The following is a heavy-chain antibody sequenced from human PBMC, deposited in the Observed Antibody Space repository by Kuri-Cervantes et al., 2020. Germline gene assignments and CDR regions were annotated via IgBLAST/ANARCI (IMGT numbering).Heavy chain of an antibody. D-gene: IGHD5-18*01. CDR2: ISWNSDYI. Sequence: GGSLRLSCAASRFTFDEYAMHRVRQAPGKGLEWVSGISWNSDYIGYADSVKGRFTISRHNAKNSLYMQMNKLRDDDTAVYYCARFGYTAGMDLWGQGTLVTVSS. J-gene: IGHJ5*02. CDR3: ARFGYTAGMDL. V-gene: IGHV3-9*01. CDR1: RFTFDEYA.